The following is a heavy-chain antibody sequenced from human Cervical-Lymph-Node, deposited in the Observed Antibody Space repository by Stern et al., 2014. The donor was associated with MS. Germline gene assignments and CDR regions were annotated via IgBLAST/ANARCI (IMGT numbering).Heavy chain of an antibody. CDR1: GGSISSYY. Sequence: MQLVASGPGLVKPSETLSLTCTVSGGSISSYYWSWIRQPPGKGLEWIGYIYYSGSTNYNPSLKSRVTISVDTSKNQFSLKLSSVTAADTAVYYCATGGTFDYWGQGTLVTVSS. CDR2: IYYSGST. D-gene: IGHD1-26*01. V-gene: IGHV4-59*01. CDR3: ATGGTFDY. J-gene: IGHJ4*02.